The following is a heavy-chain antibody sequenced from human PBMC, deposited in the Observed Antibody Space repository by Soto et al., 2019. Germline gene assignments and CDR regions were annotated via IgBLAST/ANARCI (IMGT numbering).Heavy chain of an antibody. CDR2: IYYSGST. D-gene: IGHD3-22*01. CDR1: GGSISSGDYY. CDR3: ARDRTYHYDSSDYFGYFDY. V-gene: IGHV4-30-4*01. J-gene: IGHJ4*02. Sequence: SETLSVTCTVSGGSISSGDYYWSWIRQPPGKGLEWIGYIYYSGSTYYNPSLKSRLTISLDTSKNQFSLKLSSVTAADTAVYYCARDRTYHYDSSDYFGYFDYWGQGALVTVSS.